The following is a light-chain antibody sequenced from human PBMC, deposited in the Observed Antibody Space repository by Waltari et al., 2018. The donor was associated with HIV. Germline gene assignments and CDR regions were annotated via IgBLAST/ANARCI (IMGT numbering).Light chain of an antibody. CDR2: GAS. CDR3: QQYKSWPLT. V-gene: IGKV3-15*01. J-gene: IGKJ4*01. CDR1: QSVTSN. Sequence: EIIMTQSPATLSVTPGERATLSCRASQSVTSNLAWYQQNPGQAPRLLIYGASTMATGVAARFSGSGSGTDFTLTISSLQSEDFARYYCQQYKSWPLTFGGGTKVEI.